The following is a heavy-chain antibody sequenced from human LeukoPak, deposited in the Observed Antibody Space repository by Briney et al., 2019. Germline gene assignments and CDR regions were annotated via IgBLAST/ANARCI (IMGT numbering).Heavy chain of an antibody. J-gene: IGHJ5*02. CDR3: ARDLSGIFDT. Sequence: SQTLSLTCAISGDSVSSIRAASNWIRQSPSRCLEWLGRTYYRSKWYSDYAVSVKSRITINPDTSKNQFSLQLNSVTPEDTAVYYCARDLSGIFDTWGQGTLVTVSS. D-gene: IGHD3-10*01. CDR1: GDSVSSIRAA. CDR2: TYYRSKWYS. V-gene: IGHV6-1*01.